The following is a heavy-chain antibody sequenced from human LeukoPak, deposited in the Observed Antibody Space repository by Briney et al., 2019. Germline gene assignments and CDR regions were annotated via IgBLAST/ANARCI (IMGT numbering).Heavy chain of an antibody. CDR3: ARLSRVVPAADDY. D-gene: IGHD2-2*01. CDR2: INTNTGNP. J-gene: IGHJ4*02. CDR1: GYTFTSYA. V-gene: IGHV7-4-1*02. Sequence: VASVKVSCKASGYTFTSYAMNWVRQAPGQGLEWMGWINTNTGNPTYAQGFTGRFVFSLDTSVSTTYLQISSLKAEDTAVYYCARLSRVVPAADDYWGQGTLVTVSS.